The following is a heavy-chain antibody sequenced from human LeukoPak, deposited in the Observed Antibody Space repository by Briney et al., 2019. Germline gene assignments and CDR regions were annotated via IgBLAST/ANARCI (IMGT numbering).Heavy chain of an antibody. V-gene: IGHV3-23*01. CDR3: AKAVYSSSSGYYYGMDV. Sequence: GGSLRLSCGASGFTFSSYWMSWVRQPPGKGLEWVSAISGSGGSTYYADSVKGRFTISRDNSKNTLYLQMNSLRAEDAAVYYCAKAVYSSSSGYYYGMDVRGQGTTVTVSS. CDR1: GFTFSSYW. D-gene: IGHD6-6*01. CDR2: ISGSGGST. J-gene: IGHJ6*02.